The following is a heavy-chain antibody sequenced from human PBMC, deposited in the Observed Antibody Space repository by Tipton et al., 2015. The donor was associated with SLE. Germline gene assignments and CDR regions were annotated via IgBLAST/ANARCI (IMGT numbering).Heavy chain of an antibody. J-gene: IGHJ6*03. CDR3: ARLGDWDFYYYMDV. D-gene: IGHD3-16*01. Sequence: QVQLVQSGAEVKKPGASVKVSCKASGYTFTSYCITWVRQAPGQGLEWMGWISGYNGNTNYAQKLRGRVTMTTDTSTSTAYMELRSLRSDDTAVYYCARLGDWDFYYYMDVWGKGTTVTVSS. CDR1: GYTFTSYC. CDR2: ISGYNGNT. V-gene: IGHV1-18*01.